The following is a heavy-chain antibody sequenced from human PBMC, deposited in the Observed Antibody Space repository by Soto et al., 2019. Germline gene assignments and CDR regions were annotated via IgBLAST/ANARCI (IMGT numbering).Heavy chain of an antibody. CDR3: ARESPGIEVARDAFDI. D-gene: IGHD6-19*01. CDR2: IAYDGSNK. J-gene: IGHJ3*02. V-gene: IGHV3-30-3*01. CDR1: GFTFSSYA. Sequence: QVQLVESGGGVVQPGRSLRLSCAASGFTFSSYAMHWVRQAPGKGLEVVAVIAYDGSNKYYADSVKGRFTLSRDNSKNRLYLQTTSLRAEDTGVYYCARESPGIEVARDAFDIGDQGTMVTVSS.